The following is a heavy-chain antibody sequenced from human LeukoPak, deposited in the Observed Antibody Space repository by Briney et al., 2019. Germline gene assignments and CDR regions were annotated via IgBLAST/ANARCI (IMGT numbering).Heavy chain of an antibody. Sequence: PGGSLRLSCAASGFTFSSYAMHWVRQAPGKGLEWVSGISWNSGSIGYADSVKGRFTISRDNAKNSLYLQMNSLRAEDTALYYCAEAYYGGAFDIWGQGTMVTVSS. J-gene: IGHJ3*02. CDR1: GFTFSSYA. CDR3: AEAYYGGAFDI. V-gene: IGHV3-9*01. CDR2: ISWNSGSI. D-gene: IGHD4-23*01.